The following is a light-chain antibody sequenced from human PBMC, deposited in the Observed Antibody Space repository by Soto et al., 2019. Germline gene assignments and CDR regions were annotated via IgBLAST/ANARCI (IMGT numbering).Light chain of an antibody. J-gene: IGLJ1*01. V-gene: IGLV2-14*03. CDR2: DVS. Sequence: QSVLTQPASVSGSPGQSITISCTGNSSDVGGYNYVSWYQHHPGKAPKLMNYDVSNRPSGVSNSFSGSKSGNTASLTISGLQPEDEADYYCSSYTASNTRQIVLGTGTKVTVL. CDR1: SSDVGGYNY. CDR3: SSYTASNTRQIV.